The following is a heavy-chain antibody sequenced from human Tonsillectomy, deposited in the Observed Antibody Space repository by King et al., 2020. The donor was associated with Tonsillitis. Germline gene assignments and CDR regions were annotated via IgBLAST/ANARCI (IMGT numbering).Heavy chain of an antibody. CDR2: IKSKTDGGRT. V-gene: IGHV3-15*01. D-gene: IGHD3-22*01. Sequence: VQLVESGGGLVKPGGSLRLSCAASGFTFSNAWMSWVRQAPGKGLEWVGRIKSKTDGGRTDYAAPVKGRFTISRDDSKNTLYLQMNSLKTEDTAVNYCTTERAYYYDSSGYPDYWGQGTLVTVSS. J-gene: IGHJ4*02. CDR1: GFTFSNAW. CDR3: TTERAYYYDSSGYPDY.